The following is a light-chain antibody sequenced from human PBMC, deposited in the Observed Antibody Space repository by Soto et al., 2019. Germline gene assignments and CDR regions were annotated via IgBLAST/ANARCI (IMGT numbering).Light chain of an antibody. J-gene: IGLJ2*01. CDR3: SSYAGSNVV. V-gene: IGLV2-8*01. Sequence: QSALTQPPSASGSPGQSVTISCTGTSSDAGAYNYVSWYQQHPGKAPKLMIYEVSKRPSGVPDRFSGSKSGNTASLTVSGLQAEDEADYYCSSYAGSNVVFGGGTKLTVL. CDR1: SSDAGAYNY. CDR2: EVS.